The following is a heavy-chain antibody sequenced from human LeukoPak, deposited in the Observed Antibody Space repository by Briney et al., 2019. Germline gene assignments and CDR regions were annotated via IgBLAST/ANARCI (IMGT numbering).Heavy chain of an antibody. CDR2: INHSGST. CDR3: ARRPAGSGAFDI. Sequence: SETLSLTCAVYGGSFSGYYWSWIRQPPGKGLEWIGEINHSGSTNYNPSLKSRVTISVDTSKNQFSLKLSSVTAADTAVYYCARRPAGSGAFDIWGQGTMVTVSS. V-gene: IGHV4-34*01. D-gene: IGHD3-10*01. CDR1: GGSFSGYY. J-gene: IGHJ3*02.